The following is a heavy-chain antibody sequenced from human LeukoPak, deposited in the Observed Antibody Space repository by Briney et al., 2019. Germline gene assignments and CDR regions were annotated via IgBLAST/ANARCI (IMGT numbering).Heavy chain of an antibody. D-gene: IGHD5-18*01. J-gene: IGHJ6*02. CDR2: ISGSGGST. CDR3: AKDKYSYGYVYGMDV. V-gene: IGHV3-23*01. CDR1: GFTFSSYA. Sequence: PGGSLRLSCAASGFTFSSYAMSWVRQAPGKGLEWVSAISGSGGSTYYADSVKCRFTISRDNSKNTLYLQMNSLRAEDTAVYYRAKDKYSYGYVYGMDVWGQGTTVTVSS.